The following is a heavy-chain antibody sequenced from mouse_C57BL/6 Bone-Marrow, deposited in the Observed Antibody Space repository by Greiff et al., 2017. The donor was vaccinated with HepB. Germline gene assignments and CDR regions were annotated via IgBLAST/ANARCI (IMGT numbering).Heavy chain of an antibody. Sequence: VQLQHSGSELRSPGSSVKLSCKDFDSEVFPIAYMSWVRQKPGHGFEWIGGILPSIGRTIYGEKFEDKATLDADTLSNTAYLGLNSLTSEDSAIYYCAVHYGSSLYWYFYVWGRGTTVTVSS. CDR1: DSEVFPIAY. V-gene: IGHV15-2*01. D-gene: IGHD1-1*01. CDR3: AVHYGSSLYWYFYV. J-gene: IGHJ1*03. CDR2: ILPSIGRT.